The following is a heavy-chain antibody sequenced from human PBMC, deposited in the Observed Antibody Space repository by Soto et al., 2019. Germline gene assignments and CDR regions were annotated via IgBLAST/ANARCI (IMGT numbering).Heavy chain of an antibody. V-gene: IGHV4-31*03. Sequence: PSETLSLTCTVSGGSVSSGSHYWSWIRQSPGKGLEWIGYIYYSGSTYYNPSLKSRVTISVDTSKNQFSLKLSSVTAADTAVYYCARALYGDFNWFDPWGQGTLVTVSS. D-gene: IGHD4-17*01. CDR1: GGSVSSGSHY. CDR3: ARALYGDFNWFDP. CDR2: IYYSGST. J-gene: IGHJ5*02.